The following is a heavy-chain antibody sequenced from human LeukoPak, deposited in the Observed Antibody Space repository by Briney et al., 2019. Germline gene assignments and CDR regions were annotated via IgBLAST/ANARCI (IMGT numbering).Heavy chain of an antibody. CDR3: ARAVTFGGRDAFDI. V-gene: IGHV3-33*01. D-gene: IGHD4-23*01. CDR2: IWYDGSNK. Sequence: GGSLRLSCAASGSTFSSYGMHWVRQAPGKGLEWVAVIWYDGSNKYYADSVKGRFTISRDNSKNTLYLQMNSLRAEDTAVYYCARAVTFGGRDAFDIWGQGTMVTVSS. CDR1: GSTFSSYG. J-gene: IGHJ3*02.